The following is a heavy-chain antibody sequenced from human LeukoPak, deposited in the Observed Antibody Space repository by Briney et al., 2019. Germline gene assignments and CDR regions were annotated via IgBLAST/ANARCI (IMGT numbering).Heavy chain of an antibody. Sequence: SETLSLTCTVSGYSISSGYYWGWIRQPPGKGLEWIGSIYHSGSTYYSPSLRSRVTISVDTSKNQFSLNLSSVTAADTAVYYCAREDYYDSSGYYLDSWGQGTLVTVSS. D-gene: IGHD3-22*01. CDR2: IYHSGST. J-gene: IGHJ4*02. CDR1: GYSISSGYY. V-gene: IGHV4-38-2*02. CDR3: AREDYYDSSGYYLDS.